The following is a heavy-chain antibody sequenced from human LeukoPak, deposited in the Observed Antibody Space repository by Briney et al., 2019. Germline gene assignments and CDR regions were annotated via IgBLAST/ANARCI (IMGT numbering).Heavy chain of an antibody. CDR3: ARLSWPVTVTTNYYYGMDV. V-gene: IGHV4-59*08. CDR1: GGSISSYY. D-gene: IGHD4-17*01. J-gene: IGHJ6*02. CDR2: IYYSGST. Sequence: PSETLSLTCTVSGGSISSYYWSWIRQPPGKGLEWIGYIYYSGSTNYNPSLKSRVTISVDTSKNQFSLKLSSVTAADTAVYYCARLSWPVTVTTNYYYGMDVWGQGTTVTVSS.